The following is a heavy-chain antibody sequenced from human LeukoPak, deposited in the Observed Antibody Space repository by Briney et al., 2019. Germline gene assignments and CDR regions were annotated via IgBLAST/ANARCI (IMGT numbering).Heavy chain of an antibody. CDR3: ATHHSGSYYAEGTLFDY. J-gene: IGHJ4*02. CDR2: MNPKSGNT. CDR1: GYTFTNHD. Sequence: ASVKVSCKASGYTFTNHDINWVRQASGQGLEWMGWMNPKSGNTGYLQKFQGRVTMTRDTSISTAYMELSRLRSDDTAVYYCATHHSGSYYAEGTLFDYWGQGTLVTVSS. D-gene: IGHD1-26*01. V-gene: IGHV1-8*01.